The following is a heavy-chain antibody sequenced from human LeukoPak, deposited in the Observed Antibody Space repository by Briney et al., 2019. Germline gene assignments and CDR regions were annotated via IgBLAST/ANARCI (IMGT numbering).Heavy chain of an antibody. CDR1: GGSFSGYY. D-gene: IGHD5-18*01. Sequence: SETLSLTCAVYGGSFSGYYWSWVRQPPGKGREWIGEINHSGSTNYNPSLTSRVTISVDTSKNQFSLKLSSVTAADTAVYYCASLSRRCSYGAYYFDYWGQGTLVTVSS. CDR3: ASLSRRCSYGAYYFDY. J-gene: IGHJ4*02. CDR2: INHSGST. V-gene: IGHV4-34*01.